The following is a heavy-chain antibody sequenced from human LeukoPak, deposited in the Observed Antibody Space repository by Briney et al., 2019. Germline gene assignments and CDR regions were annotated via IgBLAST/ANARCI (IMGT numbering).Heavy chain of an antibody. J-gene: IGHJ6*03. CDR2: IKPSGASP. CDR3: ASSKGYYMDV. CDR1: GYTFTSYY. V-gene: IGHV1-46*03. Sequence: ASVKVSCKASGYTFTSYYMHWVRQAPGQGLEWMGIIKPSGASPSYAQKFQGRVTITRDTSTGTVYMELSSLRSEDTAVYYCASSKGYYMDVWGKGTTVTIS.